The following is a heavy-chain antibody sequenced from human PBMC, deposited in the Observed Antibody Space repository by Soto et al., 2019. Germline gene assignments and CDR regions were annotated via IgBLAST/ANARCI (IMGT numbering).Heavy chain of an antibody. CDR2: ISSSSSYI. D-gene: IGHD4-17*01. Sequence: GGSLRLSFAPSGFSFISFIMNGVRQAPGKGLEWVSSISSSSSYIYYADSVKGRFTISRDNAKNSLYLQMNSLRAEDTAVYYCARGGFFGDYDSTYYYYYMDVWGKGT. CDR1: GFSFISFI. J-gene: IGHJ6*03. V-gene: IGHV3-21*01. CDR3: ARGGFFGDYDSTYYYYYMDV.